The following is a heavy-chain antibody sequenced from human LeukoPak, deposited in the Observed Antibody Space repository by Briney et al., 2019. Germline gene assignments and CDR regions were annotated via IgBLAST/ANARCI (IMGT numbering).Heavy chain of an antibody. V-gene: IGHV3-33*01. CDR1: GFIYNCYC. Sequence: GGSVRLFCTVFGFIYNCYCLHWPRQPTVKATERVAVIWYDGSTNYYSVSVKRRITISRDNSKHTLYLQMNSLRPEDTAVYYCAGIMTQPPHAFDIWGQGTMVTVSS. CDR3: AGIMTQPPHAFDI. CDR2: IWYDGSTN. D-gene: IGHD1-14*01. J-gene: IGHJ3*02.